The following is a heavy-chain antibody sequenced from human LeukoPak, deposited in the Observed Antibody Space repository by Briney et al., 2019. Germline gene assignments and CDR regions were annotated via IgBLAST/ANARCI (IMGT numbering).Heavy chain of an antibody. Sequence: GGSLRLSCAASGFTVSSNYMSWVRQAPGKGLEWVSVIYSGGSTYYADSVKGRFTISRDNSKNTLYLQMNSLRAEDTAVYYCARELRGDYFDYWGQGTLVTVSS. CDR2: IYSGGST. V-gene: IGHV3-66*01. J-gene: IGHJ4*02. D-gene: IGHD3-10*01. CDR1: GFTVSSNY. CDR3: ARELRGDYFDY.